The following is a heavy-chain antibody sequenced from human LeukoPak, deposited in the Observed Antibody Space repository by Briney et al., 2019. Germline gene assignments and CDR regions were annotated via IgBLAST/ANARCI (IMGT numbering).Heavy chain of an antibody. CDR2: IYYSGST. D-gene: IGHD6-6*01. Sequence: SETLSLTCTVSGGSISSYYWSWIRQPPVKALEWIGYIYYSGSTNYNPSLKSRVTISVDTSKNQFSLKLSSVTAADTAVYYCARGNIAAIAYWFDPWGQGTLVTVSS. CDR3: ARGNIAAIAYWFDP. J-gene: IGHJ5*02. V-gene: IGHV4-59*01. CDR1: GGSISSYY.